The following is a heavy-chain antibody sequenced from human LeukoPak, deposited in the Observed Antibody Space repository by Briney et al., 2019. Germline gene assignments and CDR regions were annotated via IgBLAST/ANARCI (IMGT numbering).Heavy chain of an antibody. D-gene: IGHD3-22*01. CDR1: GYTFTGYY. Sequence: GASVKVSCKASGYTFTGYYMHWVRQAPGQGLELMGWINPDSGGTNYAQKFQGRVTMTRDTSISTAYMQLSRMSSDDTAVYYCARVDDRGHYYDSSGPRKLFDYWGQGTLVTVSS. J-gene: IGHJ4*02. CDR2: INPDSGGT. CDR3: ARVDDRGHYYDSSGPRKLFDY. V-gene: IGHV1-2*02.